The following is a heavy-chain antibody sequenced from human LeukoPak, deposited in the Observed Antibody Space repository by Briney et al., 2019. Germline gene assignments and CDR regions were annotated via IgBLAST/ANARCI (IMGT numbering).Heavy chain of an antibody. D-gene: IGHD4-17*01. V-gene: IGHV3-21*03. Sequence: GGSLRLSCAASGFTFSSYSMNWVRQAPGKGLEWVSSIGSSSSYIYYADSVKGRFTISRDNAKNSLYLQMNSLKTEDTAVYYCTTAGGLSGDYGRRYLNYWGQGTLVTVSS. CDR3: TTAGGLSGDYGRRYLNY. CDR2: IGSSSSYI. CDR1: GFTFSSYS. J-gene: IGHJ4*02.